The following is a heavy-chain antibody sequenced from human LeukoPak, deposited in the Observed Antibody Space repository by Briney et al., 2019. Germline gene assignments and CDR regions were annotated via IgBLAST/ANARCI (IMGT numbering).Heavy chain of an antibody. CDR2: IHQSGST. Sequence: SETLSLTCAVYGGSFSGYYWSWIRQPPGKGLEWIGQIHQSGSTNYNPSLKSRVTMSVDTSKKHFSLKITSVTAADTAVYYCARIYTYGPDPDYWGQGTLVTVSS. V-gene: IGHV4-34*01. J-gene: IGHJ4*02. CDR3: ARIYTYGPDPDY. CDR1: GGSFSGYY. D-gene: IGHD5-18*01.